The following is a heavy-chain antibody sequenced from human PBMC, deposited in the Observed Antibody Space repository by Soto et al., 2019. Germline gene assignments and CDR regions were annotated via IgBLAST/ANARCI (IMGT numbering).Heavy chain of an antibody. D-gene: IGHD6-13*01. CDR1: GGSITSSNYY. V-gene: IGHV4-39*02. Sequence: SETLSLTCTVSGGSITSSNYYWGWIRQPPGKGLEWIGSMDYTGTAYYSPSLKSRVTISLDTSKNHFSLKLSSVTAADTAVYYCTRNTMYSSTWTQFDYWGQGTLVTVSS. CDR3: TRNTMYSSTWTQFDY. CDR2: MDYTGTA. J-gene: IGHJ4*02.